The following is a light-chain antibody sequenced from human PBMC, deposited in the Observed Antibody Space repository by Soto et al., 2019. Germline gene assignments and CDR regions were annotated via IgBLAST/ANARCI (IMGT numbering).Light chain of an antibody. CDR3: AAWDDSLNGVV. Sequence: QSVLTQPPSASGTPGQRGTISCSGSSSNIGRNTVNWYQQLPGTAPKLLIHSNNQRPSGVPDRFSGSKSGTSASLAISGLQSEDEADYDCAAWDDSLNGVVFGGGTKLTVL. J-gene: IGLJ3*02. V-gene: IGLV1-44*01. CDR1: SSNIGRNT. CDR2: SNN.